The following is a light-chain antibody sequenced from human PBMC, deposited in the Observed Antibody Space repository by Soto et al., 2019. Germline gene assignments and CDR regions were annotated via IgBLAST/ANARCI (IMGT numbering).Light chain of an antibody. CDR2: DAS. Sequence: EIVLTQSPATLSLSPGERATLSCRASQSVSSYLAWYQQKPGQAPRLLIYDASNGATGIPARFSGSGSGTDFTLTISSLEPEEFAVYYCQQRSNWPPTVGQGTKVDI. CDR1: QSVSSY. J-gene: IGKJ1*01. CDR3: QQRSNWPPT. V-gene: IGKV3-11*01.